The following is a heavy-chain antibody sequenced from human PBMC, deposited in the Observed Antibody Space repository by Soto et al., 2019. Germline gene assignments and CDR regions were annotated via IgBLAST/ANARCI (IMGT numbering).Heavy chain of an antibody. CDR2: IYYSGST. J-gene: IGHJ3*02. CDR1: GAFLNNFF. CDR3: ARGRITMIVVVNDAFDI. Sequence: SETLSLTCTVSGAFLNNFFWSWIRQPPGKGLEWIGSIYYSGSTYYNPSLKSRVTISVDTSKNQFSLKLSSVTAADTAVYYCARGRITMIVVVNDAFDIWGQGTMVTVSS. D-gene: IGHD3-22*01. V-gene: IGHV4-39*01.